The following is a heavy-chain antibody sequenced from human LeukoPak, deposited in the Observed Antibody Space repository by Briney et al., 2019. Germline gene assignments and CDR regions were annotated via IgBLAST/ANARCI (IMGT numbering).Heavy chain of an antibody. V-gene: IGHV1-18*01. CDR2: ISAYNGNT. CDR3: TRDINWKPDY. CDR1: GYTFTSYG. D-gene: IGHD1-1*01. Sequence: ASVKVSCKASGYTFTSYGISWVRQAPGQGLEWMGWISAYNGNTNYAQKFQGRVTMTTDTSTSTAFMELRSLRSDDTALYYCTRDINWKPDYWGQGTLVTVSS. J-gene: IGHJ4*02.